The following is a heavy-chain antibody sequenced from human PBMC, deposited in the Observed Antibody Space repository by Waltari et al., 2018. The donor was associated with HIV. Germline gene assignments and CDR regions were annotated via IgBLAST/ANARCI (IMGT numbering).Heavy chain of an antibody. V-gene: IGHV4-30-4*01. CDR2: IYYSGNT. CDR1: GAPSSSGDYS. D-gene: IGHD3-10*01. CDR3: AKDPLGFGYYGMNV. J-gene: IGHJ6*02. Sequence: QVQLQESGPGLVKPSQTLSLPCAVSGAPSSSGDYSWSLIRQCPGKGLEWSGHIYYSGNTYYNPSLKSRVTIAVDTSKNQFSLKLSSVTAADTAVYYCAKDPLGFGYYGMNVWGQGTTVTVSS.